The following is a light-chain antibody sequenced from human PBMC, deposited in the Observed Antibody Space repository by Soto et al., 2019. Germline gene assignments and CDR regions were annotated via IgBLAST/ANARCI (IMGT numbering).Light chain of an antibody. J-gene: IGLJ1*01. CDR3: QTWGTGTHYV. V-gene: IGLV4-69*01. CDR2: VYSDGRH. Sequence: QLVLTQSPSASASLGASVKLTCTLSSGHNNYAIAWHQQQPEKGPRYLMKVYSDGRHIKGDGIPDRFSGSSSGAERYLSISSLQSDDEADYYCQTWGTGTHYVFGGGTKVTVL. CDR1: SGHNNYA.